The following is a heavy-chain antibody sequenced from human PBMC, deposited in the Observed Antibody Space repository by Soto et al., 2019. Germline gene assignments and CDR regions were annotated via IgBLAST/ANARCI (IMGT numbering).Heavy chain of an antibody. D-gene: IGHD6-6*01. CDR3: ARNRRSVAAVPWFDP. CDR1: GGTFSSYA. J-gene: IGHJ5*02. V-gene: IGHV1-69*13. Sequence: SVKVSCKASGGTFSSYAISWVRLAPGQGLEWMGGIIPIFGTANYAQKFQGRVTITADESTSTAYMELSSLRSEDTAVYYCARNRRSVAAVPWFDPWGQGTLVTVSS. CDR2: IIPIFGTA.